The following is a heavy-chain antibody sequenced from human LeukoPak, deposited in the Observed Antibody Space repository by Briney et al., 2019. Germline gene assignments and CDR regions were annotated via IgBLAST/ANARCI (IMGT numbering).Heavy chain of an antibody. CDR1: GFTFSSYA. D-gene: IGHD5-18*01. Sequence: PGGSLRLSCAASGFTFSSYAMHWVRQAPGKGLEYVSAISSNGGSTYYANSVKGRFTISRDNSKNTLYLQMGSLRAEDTAVYYCARGIRRGAMALPKFDPWGQGTLVTVSS. CDR2: ISSNGGST. V-gene: IGHV3-64*01. J-gene: IGHJ5*02. CDR3: ARGIRRGAMALPKFDP.